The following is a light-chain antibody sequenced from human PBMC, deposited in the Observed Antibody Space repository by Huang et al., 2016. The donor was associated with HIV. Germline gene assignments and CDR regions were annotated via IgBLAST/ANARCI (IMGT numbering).Light chain of an antibody. CDR2: WAS. CDR1: QSVLFSSTNRNS. Sequence: DIVMTQSPNSLAVSLGERATINCKSSQSVLFSSTNRNSLDWYQQKPGQPPKLLIYWASTRESGVPDRFSGSGSATDFTLTIRSLQAEDVADYYCQQYYSIPPSFGGGTKVEI. CDR3: QQYYSIPPS. V-gene: IGKV4-1*01. J-gene: IGKJ4*01.